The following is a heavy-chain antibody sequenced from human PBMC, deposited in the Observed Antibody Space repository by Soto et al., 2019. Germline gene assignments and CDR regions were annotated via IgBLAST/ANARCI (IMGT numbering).Heavy chain of an antibody. CDR2: IYYSGST. CDR3: ARVGRGQDSSGYGWFDP. J-gene: IGHJ5*02. V-gene: IGHV4-59*01. CDR1: GGSISSYY. Sequence: SETLSLTCTVSGGSISSYYWSWIRQPPGKGLEWIGYIYYSGSTNYNPSLKSRVTISVDTSKNQFSLKLSSVTAADTAVYYWARVGRGQDSSGYGWFDPWGQGTLVTVSS. D-gene: IGHD3-22*01.